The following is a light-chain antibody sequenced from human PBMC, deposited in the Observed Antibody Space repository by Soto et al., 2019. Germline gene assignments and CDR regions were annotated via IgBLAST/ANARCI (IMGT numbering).Light chain of an antibody. V-gene: IGLV2-8*01. Sequence: QSALTQPPSTSGSPGQSVTISCTGTFNDVGGYDYVSWYQQHPGKAPKLLIYEVSKRPSGVPDRFSGSKSGNTASLTVSGLQAEDEADYHCSSYAGINNMLFGGGTKLTVL. J-gene: IGLJ2*01. CDR3: SSYAGINNML. CDR1: FNDVGGYDY. CDR2: EVS.